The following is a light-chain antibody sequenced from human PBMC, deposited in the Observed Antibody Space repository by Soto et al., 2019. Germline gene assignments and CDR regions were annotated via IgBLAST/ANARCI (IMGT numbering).Light chain of an antibody. CDR3: QEWNT. CDR1: QSVTSSY. J-gene: IGKJ1*01. CDR2: GAS. V-gene: IGKV3-20*01. Sequence: IVLTQSPDTLSLSPGERATLSCSASQSVTSSYVAWYQHKPGLAPRLLLYGASSRATGIPDRFSGSGSGTDFTLTISRLEPEDFAVYYCQEWNTFGQGTKVEIK.